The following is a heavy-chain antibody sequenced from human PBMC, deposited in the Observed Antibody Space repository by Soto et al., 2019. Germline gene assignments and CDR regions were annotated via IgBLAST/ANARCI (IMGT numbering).Heavy chain of an antibody. CDR2: ISAYNRNT. J-gene: IGHJ4*02. D-gene: IGHD6-13*01. Sequence: QVQLVQSGAEVKKPGASVKVSCKTSGYMFTNYGITWVRQAPGQGLEWMGWISAYNRNTNYSQKIQGRVTMTTDTPTSTAYMELGSLRSDDTAMYYCARDARSSTWYGDNDYWGQGTLFTVSS. V-gene: IGHV1-18*01. CDR1: GYMFTNYG. CDR3: ARDARSSTWYGDNDY.